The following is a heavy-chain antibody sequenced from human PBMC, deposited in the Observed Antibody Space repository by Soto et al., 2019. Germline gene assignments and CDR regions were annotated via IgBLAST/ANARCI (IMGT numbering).Heavy chain of an antibody. J-gene: IGHJ4*02. D-gene: IGHD5-18*01. CDR3: ARDHVDTPMTNFDY. CDR1: GYTFISYY. CDR2: INPSDAYT. Sequence: QVQLVQSGAEVKKPGASVKVSCRASGYTFISYYIHWVRQAPGQGLEWMGLINPSDAYTDYAQKVQGRVTLTRDTSASIVYMELSSLRSEDTAIYDCARDHVDTPMTNFDYWGQGTLVTVSS. V-gene: IGHV1-46*01.